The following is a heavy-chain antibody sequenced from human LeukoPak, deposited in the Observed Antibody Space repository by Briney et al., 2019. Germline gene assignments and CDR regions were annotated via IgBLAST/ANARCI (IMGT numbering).Heavy chain of an antibody. D-gene: IGHD3-3*01. V-gene: IGHV3-7*01. CDR3: ARVQAHYDFWSGYYSDWFDP. Sequence: GGSLRLSCAASGFTFSSYWMSWVRQAPGKALEWVANIKQDGSEKYYVDSVKGRFTISRDNAKDSLYLQMNSLRAEDTAVYYCARVQAHYDFWSGYYSDWFDPWGQGTLVTVSS. J-gene: IGHJ5*02. CDR1: GFTFSSYW. CDR2: IKQDGSEK.